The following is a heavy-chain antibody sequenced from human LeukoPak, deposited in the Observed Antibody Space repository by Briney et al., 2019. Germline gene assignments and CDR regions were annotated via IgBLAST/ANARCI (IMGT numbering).Heavy chain of an antibody. CDR2: IKQYGSEK. Sequence: GGSLRLSCAASGFTFSNYWMSWVRQAPGKGLEWVANIKQYGSEKYYVDSVKGRFTISRDNAKNSLYLQMNSLRAEDTAVYYCARGDYFGSGTPFIDAFDIWGQGTMVTVS. J-gene: IGHJ3*02. CDR1: GFTFSNYW. V-gene: IGHV3-7*01. CDR3: ARGDYFGSGTPFIDAFDI. D-gene: IGHD3-10*01.